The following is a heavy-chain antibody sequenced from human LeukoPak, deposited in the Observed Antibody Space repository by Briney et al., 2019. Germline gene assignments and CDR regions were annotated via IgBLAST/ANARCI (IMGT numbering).Heavy chain of an antibody. J-gene: IGHJ5*02. V-gene: IGHV3-66*01. CDR3: ARDLNDYSNH. CDR1: GFTVSSNY. Sequence: GGSLRLSCAASGFTVSSNYMSWVRQAPGKGLEWVSVMYSGGSTYYAVSVKGRFTISRDNSKNTLYLQMNSLRAEDTAVYYCARDLNDYSNHWGQGTLVTVTS. D-gene: IGHD4-11*01. CDR2: MYSGGST.